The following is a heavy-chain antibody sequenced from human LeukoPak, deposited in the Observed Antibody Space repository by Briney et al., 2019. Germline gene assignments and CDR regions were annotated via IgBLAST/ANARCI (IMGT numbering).Heavy chain of an antibody. CDR2: ISGDGGST. Sequence: GGSLRLSCAASGFTFDDYALHWVRQVPGKGLEWVSLISGDGGSTYYADSVKGRFTISRDNSKNSLYLQMNSLRTEDTALYYCAKVSASSWLGAFDIWGQGTMVTVSS. V-gene: IGHV3-43*02. D-gene: IGHD6-13*01. J-gene: IGHJ3*02. CDR3: AKVSASSWLGAFDI. CDR1: GFTFDDYA.